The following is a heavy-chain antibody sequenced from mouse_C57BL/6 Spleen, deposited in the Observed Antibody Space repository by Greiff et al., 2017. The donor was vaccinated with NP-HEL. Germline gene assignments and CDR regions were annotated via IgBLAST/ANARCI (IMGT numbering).Heavy chain of an antibody. J-gene: IGHJ4*01. D-gene: IGHD1-1*01. CDR3: ARSGLFGGAMDY. CDR1: GYTFTSYW. V-gene: IGHV1-55*01. CDR2: IYPGSGST. Sequence: QVQLQHPGAELVKPGASVKMSCKASGYTFTSYWITWVKQRPGQGLEWIGDIYPGSGSTNYNEKFKSKSTLTVDTSSSTAYMQLSSLTSEDSAVYYCARSGLFGGAMDYWGQGTSVTVSS.